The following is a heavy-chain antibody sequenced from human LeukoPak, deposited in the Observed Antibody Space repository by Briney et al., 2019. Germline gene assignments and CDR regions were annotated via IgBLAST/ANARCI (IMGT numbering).Heavy chain of an antibody. V-gene: IGHV4-38-2*01. CDR3: ARVMGYYYYMDV. Sequence: SETLSLTCAVSGYSIRSDYYWAWIRQPPGKGLEWIGNIYHSGSTYYNPSLNSRATIPVDTSKNQFSLRLSSVTAADTAVFYCARVMGYYYYMDVWGTGTTVTVSS. D-gene: IGHD3-16*01. CDR2: IYHSGST. J-gene: IGHJ6*03. CDR1: GYSIRSDYY.